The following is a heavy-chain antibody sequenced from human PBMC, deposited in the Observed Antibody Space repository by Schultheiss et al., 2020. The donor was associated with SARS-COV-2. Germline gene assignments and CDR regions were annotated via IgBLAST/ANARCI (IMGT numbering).Heavy chain of an antibody. V-gene: IGHV4-59*08. CDR3: ARGRQLADY. J-gene: IGHJ4*02. Sequence: SQTLSLTCAVYGGSFSGYYWSWIRQPPGKGLEWIGYIYYSGSTNYNPSLKSRVTISVDTSKNQFSLKLSSVTAADTAVYYCARGRQLADYWGQGTLVTVSS. CDR1: GGSFSGYY. D-gene: IGHD6-6*01. CDR2: IYYSGST.